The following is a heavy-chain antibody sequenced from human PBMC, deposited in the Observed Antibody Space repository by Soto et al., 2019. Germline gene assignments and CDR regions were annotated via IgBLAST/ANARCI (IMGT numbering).Heavy chain of an antibody. V-gene: IGHV1-2*04. Sequence: ASVKVSCKASAYTFTGYYMHWVRQAPGQGLEWMGWINPNSGGTNYAQKFQGWVTMTRDTSISTAYMELSSLRSDDTAVYYCARTLRAATVTYYYYGMDVWGQGTTVTVSS. CDR1: AYTFTGYY. CDR2: INPNSGGT. CDR3: ARTLRAATVTYYYYGMDV. J-gene: IGHJ6*02. D-gene: IGHD4-17*01.